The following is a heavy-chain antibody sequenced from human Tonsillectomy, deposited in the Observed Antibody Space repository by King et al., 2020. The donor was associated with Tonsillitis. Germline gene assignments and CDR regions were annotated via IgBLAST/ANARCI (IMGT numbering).Heavy chain of an antibody. CDR3: ARAFDTSVFFWDFDY. Sequence: QLVQSGAEVKKPGASVKVSCKASGYTFTAYYMHWVRQAPGQGLEWMGWINPNSGTNYTQKFEGRVTLTRDTSISTAYMQLSRLTSDDTAVYYCARAFDTSVFFWDFDYWGQGTLVTVSS. J-gene: IGHJ4*02. V-gene: IGHV1-2*02. CDR2: INPNSGT. CDR1: GYTFTAYY. D-gene: IGHD3-3*01.